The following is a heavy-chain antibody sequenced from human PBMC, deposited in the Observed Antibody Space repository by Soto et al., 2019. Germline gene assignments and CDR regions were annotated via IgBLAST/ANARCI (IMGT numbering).Heavy chain of an antibody. CDR1: GFTFSTYW. CDR3: ARAYSYIYY. J-gene: IGHJ4*02. D-gene: IGHD4-4*01. Sequence: LRLSCAASGFTFSTYWMSWVRQAPGKGPEWVANIKGDGSEKNYGDSVKGRFTVSRDNAKNSLYLQMNSLGVEDTAVYYCARAYSYIYYWGQGALVTVSS. CDR2: IKGDGSEK. V-gene: IGHV3-7*04.